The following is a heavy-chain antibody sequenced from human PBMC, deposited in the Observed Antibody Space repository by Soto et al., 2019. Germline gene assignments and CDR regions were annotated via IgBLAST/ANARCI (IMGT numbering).Heavy chain of an antibody. Sequence: SVKVSCKASGGTFSSYAISWVRQAPGQGLEWMGGIIPIFGTANYAQKFQGRVTITADESTSTAHMELSSLRSEDTAVYYCARDYGHDCSGGSCYFYFWGQGTLVTVSS. D-gene: IGHD2-15*01. CDR3: ARDYGHDCSGGSCYFYF. CDR1: GGTFSSYA. V-gene: IGHV1-69*13. J-gene: IGHJ4*02. CDR2: IIPIFGTA.